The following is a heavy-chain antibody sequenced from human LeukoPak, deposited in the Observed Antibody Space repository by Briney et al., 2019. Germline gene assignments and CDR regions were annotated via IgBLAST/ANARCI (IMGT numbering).Heavy chain of an antibody. Sequence: GESLKISCKGSGYSFTSYWIGWVRQMPGKGLEWMGIIYPGDSDTRYSPSFQGQVTISADKSISTAYLQWSSLKASDTAMYYCTRHGPRGPHSSRWYDPFDYWGQGTLGTVSS. J-gene: IGHJ4*02. V-gene: IGHV5-51*01. CDR2: IYPGDSDT. CDR1: GYSFTSYW. CDR3: TRHGPRGPHSSRWYDPFDY. D-gene: IGHD6-13*01.